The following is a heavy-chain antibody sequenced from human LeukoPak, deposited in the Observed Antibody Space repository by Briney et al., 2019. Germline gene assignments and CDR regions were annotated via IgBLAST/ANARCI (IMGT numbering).Heavy chain of an antibody. J-gene: IGHJ4*02. Sequence: SVKVSCKASGGTFSSYAISWVRQAPGQGLEWMGGIIPIFGTASYAQKFQGRVTITTDESTSTAYMELSSLRSEDTAVYYCARVIAAAAYYFDYWGQGTLVTVSS. CDR2: IIPIFGTA. V-gene: IGHV1-69*05. CDR1: GGTFSSYA. CDR3: ARVIAAAAYYFDY. D-gene: IGHD6-13*01.